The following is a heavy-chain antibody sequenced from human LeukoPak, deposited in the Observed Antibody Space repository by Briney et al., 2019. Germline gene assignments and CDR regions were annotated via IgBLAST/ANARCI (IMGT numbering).Heavy chain of an antibody. V-gene: IGHV3-7*01. CDR1: GFTFSSYW. CDR3: AREWAGPSFDY. D-gene: IGHD6-19*01. Sequence: GGSLRLSCAASGFTFSSYWMNWVRQAPGKGLEWVANIKQDGGEKSYVDSVKGRFTISRDNTKNSLYLQMNSLRAEDTAVYFCAREWAGPSFDYWGQGTLVTVSS. J-gene: IGHJ4*02. CDR2: IKQDGGEK.